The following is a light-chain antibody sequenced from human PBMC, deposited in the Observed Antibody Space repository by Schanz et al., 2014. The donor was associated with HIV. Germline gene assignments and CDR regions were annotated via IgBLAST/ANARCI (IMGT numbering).Light chain of an antibody. CDR1: QSISNW. V-gene: IGKV1-5*01. J-gene: IGKJ1*01. CDR3: QQSYSTPRT. CDR2: EAS. Sequence: DIQMTQSPSTLSASVGDRVSLSCRASQSISNWLAWYQQKPGKAPDLLIYEASILETGVPSRFSGSGSGTDFTLTISSLQPEDFATYYCQQSYSTPRTFGQGTKVEIK.